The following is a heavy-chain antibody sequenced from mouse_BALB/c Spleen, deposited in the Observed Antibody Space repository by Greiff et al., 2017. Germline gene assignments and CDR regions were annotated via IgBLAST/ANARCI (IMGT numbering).Heavy chain of an antibody. CDR2: ISYDGSN. Sequence: EVQVVESGPGLVKPSQSLSLTCSVPGYSITSGYYWNWIRQFPGNKLEWMGYISYDGSNNYNPSLKNRISITRDTSKNQFFLKLNSVTTEDTATYYCAVVATPYAMDYWGQGTSVTVSS. CDR3: AVVATPYAMDY. J-gene: IGHJ4*01. D-gene: IGHD1-1*01. CDR1: GYSITSGYY. V-gene: IGHV3-6*02.